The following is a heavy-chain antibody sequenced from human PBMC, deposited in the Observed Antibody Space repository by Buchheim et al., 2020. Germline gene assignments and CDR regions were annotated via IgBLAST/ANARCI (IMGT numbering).Heavy chain of an antibody. CDR3: ARAQEYTTSDFDC. J-gene: IGHJ4*01. CDR1: GGSISNYY. V-gene: IGHV4-59*01. Sequence: QVQLQESGPGLVKPSEILSLTCTVSGGSISNYYWSWIRQPPGKGLEWIGCIYSTGGTNYNPSLRSRVTISVDTSKNQFSLRLNSVTAADTAVYYCARAQEYTTSDFDCWGQGTL. CDR2: IYSTGGT. D-gene: IGHD6-6*01.